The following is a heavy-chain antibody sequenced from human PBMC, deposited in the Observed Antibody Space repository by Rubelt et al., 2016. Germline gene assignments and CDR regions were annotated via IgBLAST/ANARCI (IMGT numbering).Heavy chain of an antibody. V-gene: IGHV1-18*04. D-gene: IGHD6-13*01. CDR2: ISAYNGNT. Sequence: QVQLVQSGAEVKKSGASVKVSCKASGYTLTRYSIHWVRQTPGQGLEWMGWISAYNGNTNYAQTSQGRVTMTTDTSTSTAYMELRSLRSDDTAVCYCARDTRYSSSSNFDYWGQGTLVTVSS. J-gene: IGHJ4*02. CDR1: GYTLTRYS. CDR3: ARDTRYSSSSNFDY.